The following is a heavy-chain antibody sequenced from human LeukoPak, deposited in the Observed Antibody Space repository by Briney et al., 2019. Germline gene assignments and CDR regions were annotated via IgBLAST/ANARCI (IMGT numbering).Heavy chain of an antibody. CDR2: ISAYNGNT. J-gene: IGHJ4*02. V-gene: IGHV1-18*04. D-gene: IGHD3-10*01. CDR3: ARVRTPYYYGSGIALDYFDY. CDR1: GYTFTGYY. Sequence: ASVKVSCKASGYTFTGYYMHWVRQAPGQGLEWMGWISAYNGNTNYAQKLQGRVTMTTDTSTSTAYMELRSLRSDDTAVYYCARVRTPYYYGSGIALDYFDYWGQGTLVTVSS.